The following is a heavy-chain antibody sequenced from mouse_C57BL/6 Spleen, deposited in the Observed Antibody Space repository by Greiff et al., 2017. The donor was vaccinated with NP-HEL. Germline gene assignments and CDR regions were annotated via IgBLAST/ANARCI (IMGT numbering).Heavy chain of an antibody. D-gene: IGHD6-2*01. Sequence: VQLQQSGPELVKPGASVKIPCKASGYTFTDYNMDWVKQSHGKSLEWIGDINPNNGGTIYNQKFKGKATLTVDKSSSTAYMELRSLTSEDTAVYYCARSRLYSAMDYWGQGTSVTVSS. CDR3: ARSRLYSAMDY. CDR2: INPNNGGT. J-gene: IGHJ4*01. CDR1: GYTFTDYN. V-gene: IGHV1-18*01.